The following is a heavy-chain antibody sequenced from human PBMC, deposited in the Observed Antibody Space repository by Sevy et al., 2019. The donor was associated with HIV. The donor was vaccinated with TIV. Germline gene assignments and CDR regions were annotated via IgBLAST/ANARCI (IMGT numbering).Heavy chain of an antibody. CDR2: INHSGST. V-gene: IGHV4-34*01. CDR1: GGSFSGYY. J-gene: IGHJ4*02. D-gene: IGHD6-6*01. CDR3: ASRSLVAARPKTFDY. Sequence: SETLSLTCAVYGGSFSGYYWSWIRQPPGKGLEWIGEINHSGSTNYNPSLKSRVIISVDTSKNQFSLKLSSVTAADTAVYYCASRSLVAARPKTFDYWGQGTLVTVSS.